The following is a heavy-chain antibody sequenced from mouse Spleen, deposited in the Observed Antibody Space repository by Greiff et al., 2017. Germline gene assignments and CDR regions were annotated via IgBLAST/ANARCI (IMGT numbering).Heavy chain of an antibody. D-gene: IGHD1-3*01. CDR2: IYPGSGST. CDR3: AREDNYVPWFAY. J-gene: IGHJ3*01. V-gene: IGHV1-55*01. Sequence: VHLVESGAELVKPGASVKMSCKASGYTFTSYWITWVKQRPGQGLEWIGDIYPGSGSTNYNEKFKSKATLTVDTSSSTAYMQLSSLTSEDSAVYYCAREDNYVPWFAYWGQGTLVTVSA. CDR1: GYTFTSYW.